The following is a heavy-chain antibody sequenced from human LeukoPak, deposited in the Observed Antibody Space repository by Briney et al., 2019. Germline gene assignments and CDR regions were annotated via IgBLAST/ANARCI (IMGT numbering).Heavy chain of an antibody. CDR1: GGSIGTYY. V-gene: IGHV4-59*01. CDR3: ARSELLWFGGVNSGFDY. CDR2: VYYSGST. D-gene: IGHD3-10*01. Sequence: PPETLSLTCTVSGGSIGTYYWSWIRQPPGKGLEWIGYVYYSGSTNYNPSLKSRVTISVDTSKNKFTLKLNSVTAADTAVYYCARSELLWFGGVNSGFDYWGQGTLVTVSS. J-gene: IGHJ4*02.